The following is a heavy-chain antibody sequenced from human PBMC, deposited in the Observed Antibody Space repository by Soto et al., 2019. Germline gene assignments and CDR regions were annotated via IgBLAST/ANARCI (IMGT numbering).Heavy chain of an antibody. CDR3: ARVSGSYYYGMDV. Sequence: QVQLQESGPGLVKPSGTLSLTCAVSGGSISSSNWWSWVRQPPGKGLEWIGEIYHSGSTNYNPSPKSRVTISVDKPKTQFSLRLSSVTAADTAVYYCARVSGSYYYGMDVWGQGTTVTVSS. CDR2: IYHSGST. D-gene: IGHD1-26*01. J-gene: IGHJ6*02. CDR1: GGSISSSNW. V-gene: IGHV4-4*02.